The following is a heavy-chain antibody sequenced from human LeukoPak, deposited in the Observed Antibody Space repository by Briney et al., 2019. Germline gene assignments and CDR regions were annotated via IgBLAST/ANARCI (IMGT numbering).Heavy chain of an antibody. J-gene: IGHJ6*02. CDR1: GYTFTSYD. CDR2: MNPNSGNT. CDR3: ARRPAVKVRTTSYYYGMDV. D-gene: IGHD2/OR15-2a*01. Sequence: ASVKVSCKASGYTFTSYDINWVRQATGQGLEWMGWMNPNSGNTGYAQKFQGRVTMTRNTSISTAYMEPSSLRSEDTAMYYCARRPAVKVRTTSYYYGMDVWGQGTTVTVSS. V-gene: IGHV1-8*01.